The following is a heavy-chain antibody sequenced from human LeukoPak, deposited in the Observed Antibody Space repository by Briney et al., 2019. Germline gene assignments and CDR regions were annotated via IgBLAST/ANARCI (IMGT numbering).Heavy chain of an antibody. D-gene: IGHD3-22*01. V-gene: IGHV1-18*01. Sequence: ASVKVSCKASGYTFTSYGISWVRQAPGQGLEWMGWISAYKGNTNYAQKFQGRVTMTTDTSTSTAYMELRSLRSDDTAVYYCARGRINYYDSSGYYFDYWGQGTLVTVSS. CDR2: ISAYKGNT. CDR3: ARGRINYYDSSGYYFDY. CDR1: GYTFTSYG. J-gene: IGHJ4*02.